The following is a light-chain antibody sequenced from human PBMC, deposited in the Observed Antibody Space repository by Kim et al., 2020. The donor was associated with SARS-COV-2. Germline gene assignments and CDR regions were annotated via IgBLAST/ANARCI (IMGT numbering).Light chain of an antibody. CDR3: GTWDSSLSAVV. Sequence: GQKVTISCSGSSYNIGNNCVSWYQQLPGTAPKLLIYDNNKRPSGIPDRFSGSKSGTSATLGITGLQTGDEADYYCGTWDSSLSAVVFGGGTQLTVL. V-gene: IGLV1-51*01. CDR2: DNN. J-gene: IGLJ2*01. CDR1: SYNIGNNC.